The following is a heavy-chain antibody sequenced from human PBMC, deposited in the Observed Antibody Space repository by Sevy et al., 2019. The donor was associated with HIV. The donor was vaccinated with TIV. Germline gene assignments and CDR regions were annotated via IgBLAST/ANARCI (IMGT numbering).Heavy chain of an antibody. J-gene: IGHJ4*02. CDR2: FSFGCGRI. CDR3: AREGCTQPHDY. D-gene: IGHD2-8*01. CDR1: GFTFAKYS. Sequence: GGSLRLSCAASGFTFAKYSMSWVRQATGKGLEWVSTFSFGCGRINYADSVKGRFTISRDNSKNTLFLQMNSLRAEDTAKYFCAREGCTQPHDYWGQGTLVTVSS. V-gene: IGHV3-23*01.